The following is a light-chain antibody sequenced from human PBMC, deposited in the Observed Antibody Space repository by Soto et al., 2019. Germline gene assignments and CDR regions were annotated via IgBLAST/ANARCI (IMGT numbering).Light chain of an antibody. V-gene: IGKV3-15*01. CDR3: QQYSKWPPIT. J-gene: IGKJ5*01. Sequence: EIVLTQSPDTLSLSPGERATLSCRASQSVSSNLAWYQHKPGQAPRLLIYGASTRATGIPARFSGSGSGTEFTLTISSLQSEDFAVYYCQQYSKWPPITFGQGTRLAIK. CDR1: QSVSSN. CDR2: GAS.